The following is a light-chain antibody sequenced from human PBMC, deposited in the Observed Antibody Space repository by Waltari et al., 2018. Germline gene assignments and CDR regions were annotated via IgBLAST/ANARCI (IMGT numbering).Light chain of an antibody. CDR3: QSYDSSLSGVL. Sequence: QSVLTQPPSVSGAPGQRVTLSCTGSNSNIGARPDAHWYQQVPGEAPRLHIYRDNNRPSGVPDRFSGSKSGTSASLAITGLQPEDEADYYCQSYDSSLSGVLFGGGTKLTVL. J-gene: IGLJ3*02. CDR2: RDN. CDR1: NSNIGARPD. V-gene: IGLV1-40*01.